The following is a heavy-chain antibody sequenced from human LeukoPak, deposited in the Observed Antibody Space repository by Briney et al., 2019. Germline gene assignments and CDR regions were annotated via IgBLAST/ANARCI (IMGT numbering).Heavy chain of an antibody. Sequence: GGSLRLSCAASGFTFSSYSVNWVRQAPGKGLEWVSSISSSSSYIYYADSVKGRFTISRDNAKNSLYLQMNGLRAEDTAVYYCARDFGGETDYWGQGTLVTVSS. CDR1: GFTFSSYS. D-gene: IGHD2-21*01. CDR3: ARDFGGETDY. V-gene: IGHV3-21*01. J-gene: IGHJ4*02. CDR2: ISSSSSYI.